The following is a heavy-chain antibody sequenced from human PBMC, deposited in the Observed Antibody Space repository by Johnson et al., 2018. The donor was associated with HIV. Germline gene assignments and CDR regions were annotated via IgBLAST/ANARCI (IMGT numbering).Heavy chain of an antibody. J-gene: IGHJ3*02. V-gene: IGHV3-30*19. Sequence: QVQLVESGGGVVRPGGSLRLSCAASGFAFRSYGMHWVRQAPGKGLEWVAVIWYDGSNKYYADSVKGRFTISRDNSKNTLYLQMNSLRAEDTAVYYCARVRGYSYGAHAFEIWGQGTMVTVSS. CDR1: GFAFRSYG. D-gene: IGHD5-18*01. CDR2: IWYDGSNK. CDR3: ARVRGYSYGAHAFEI.